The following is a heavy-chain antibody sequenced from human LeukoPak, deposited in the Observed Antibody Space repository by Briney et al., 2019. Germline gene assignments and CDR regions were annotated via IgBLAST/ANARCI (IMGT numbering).Heavy chain of an antibody. J-gene: IGHJ5*02. CDR3: ARDRSGDYNLGFDP. V-gene: IGHV1-2*02. D-gene: IGHD4-17*01. CDR2: INPNSGGT. Sequence: ASVKVSCKASGYTFTGYYMHWVRQAPGQGLEWMGWINPNSGGTNYAQKFQGRVTMTRDTSISTAYMELSRLRFDDTAVYYCARDRSGDYNLGFDPWGQGTLVTVSS. CDR1: GYTFTGYY.